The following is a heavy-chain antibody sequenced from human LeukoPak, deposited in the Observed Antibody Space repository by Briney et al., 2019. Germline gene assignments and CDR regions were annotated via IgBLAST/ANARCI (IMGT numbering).Heavy chain of an antibody. J-gene: IGHJ5*02. CDR2: IYHGGTT. V-gene: IGHV4-4*02. D-gene: IGHD3-10*01. CDR3: VRGQRVPALTFSSWFDH. Sequence: SGTLSLTCAVSGDSITTSRWWSWARQPPGKGLEWIGEIYHGGTTNYNPSLKSRVSISTDTFRNHFSLNLRFVTAAADTAVYYCVRGQRVPALTFSSWFDHWGQGTLVTVSS. CDR1: GDSITTSRW.